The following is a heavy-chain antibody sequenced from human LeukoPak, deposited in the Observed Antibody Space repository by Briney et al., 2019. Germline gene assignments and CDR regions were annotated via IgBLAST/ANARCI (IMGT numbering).Heavy chain of an antibody. CDR2: INPSGGST. CDR1: GCTFTSYY. J-gene: IGHJ4*02. Sequence: ASVKVSCKASGCTFTSYYMHWVRQAPGQGLEWMGIINPSGGSTSYAQKFQGRVTMTRDTSTSTVYMELSSLRSEDTAVYYCARGLRYFDWSLNYFDYWGQGTLVTVSS. D-gene: IGHD3-9*01. CDR3: ARGLRYFDWSLNYFDY. V-gene: IGHV1-46*01.